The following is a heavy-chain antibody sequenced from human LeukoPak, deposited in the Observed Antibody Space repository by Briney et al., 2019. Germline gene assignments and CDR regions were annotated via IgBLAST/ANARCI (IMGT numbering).Heavy chain of an antibody. CDR3: AKDTDTAMFGY. D-gene: IGHD5-18*01. CDR1: RFTFDDYA. J-gene: IGHJ4*02. Sequence: PGGSLRLSCAASRFTFDDYAMHWVRQAPGKGLEWVSGISWNSGSIGYADSVKGRFTISRDNAKNSLYLQMNSLRAEDTALYYCAKDTDTAMFGYWGQGTLVTVSS. V-gene: IGHV3-9*01. CDR2: ISWNSGSI.